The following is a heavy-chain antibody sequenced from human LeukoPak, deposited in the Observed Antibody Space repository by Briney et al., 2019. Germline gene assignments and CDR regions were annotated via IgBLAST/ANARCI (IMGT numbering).Heavy chain of an antibody. CDR2: SYYSGST. J-gene: IGHJ4*02. CDR3: ARGTLVTRGLGFDY. D-gene: IGHD4-23*01. CDR1: GFTFSSYA. V-gene: IGHV4-59*08. Sequence: GSLRLSCAASGFTFSSYAMSWVRQPPGKGLEWIGHSYYSGSTTYNPSLKSRVAVSVDASKNQFAVKLSSVTAADTAVYYCARGTLVTRGLGFDYWGQGTLVTVSS.